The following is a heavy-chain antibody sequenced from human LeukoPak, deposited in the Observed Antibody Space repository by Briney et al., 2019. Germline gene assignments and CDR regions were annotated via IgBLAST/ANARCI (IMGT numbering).Heavy chain of an antibody. D-gene: IGHD3-10*01. J-gene: IGHJ4*02. CDR1: GYTFTSYY. CDR2: INPSGGST. V-gene: IGHV1-46*01. CDR3: ARGVYYGSGFYNTHFDY. Sequence: GASVTVSCKASGYTFTSYYMHWVRQAPGQGLEWMGIINPSGGSTSYAQKFQGRVTTTRDTSTSTVYMELSSLRSEDTAVYYCARGVYYGSGFYNTHFDYWGQGTLVTVSS.